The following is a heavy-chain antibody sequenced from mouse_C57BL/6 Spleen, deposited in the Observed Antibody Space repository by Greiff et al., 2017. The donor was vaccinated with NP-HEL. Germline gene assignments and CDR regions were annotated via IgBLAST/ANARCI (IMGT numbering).Heavy chain of an antibody. CDR3: ARNGDDGYYAMDY. V-gene: IGHV1-82*01. CDR1: GYAFSSSW. CDR2: IYPGDGDS. D-gene: IGHD2-3*01. Sequence: VQLQQSGPELVKPGASVKISCKASGYAFSSSWMNWVKQRPGKGLEWIGRIYPGDGDSNYNGKFKGKATLTADKSSSTAYMQLSSLTSEDSAVYFCARNGDDGYYAMDYWGQGTSVTVSS. J-gene: IGHJ4*01.